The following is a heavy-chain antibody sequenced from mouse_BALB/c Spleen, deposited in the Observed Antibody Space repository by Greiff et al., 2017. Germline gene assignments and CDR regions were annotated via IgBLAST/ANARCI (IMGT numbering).Heavy chain of an antibody. CDR1: GYAFTNFW. CDR2: IYHGSGNT. D-gene: IGHD2-1*01. J-gene: IGHJ4*01. CDR3: AGDGNYAMDY. V-gene: IGHV1-63*01. Sequence: VQLLQSGAELVRPGTSVKISCKASGYAFTNFWLGWVKQRPGHGLEWIADIYHGSGNTYANEKSWGKATLTADKSSCTAYMQLSSLTAEDTAVYCCAGDGNYAMDYWGQGTSVTVSS.